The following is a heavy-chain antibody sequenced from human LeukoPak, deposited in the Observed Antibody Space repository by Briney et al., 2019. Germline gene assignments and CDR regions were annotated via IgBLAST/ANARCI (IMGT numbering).Heavy chain of an antibody. CDR2: ISSSGTTI. Sequence: GSLRLSCAASGFTFSNYYMSWIRQAPGKGLEWISYISSSGTTIYYADSVKGRFTISRDNAENSLYLRMNSLRADDTAVYYCVRSSSYGAGGEYWGQGTLVTVSS. D-gene: IGHD3-10*01. J-gene: IGHJ4*02. V-gene: IGHV3-11*01. CDR1: GFTFSNYY. CDR3: VRSSSYGAGGEY.